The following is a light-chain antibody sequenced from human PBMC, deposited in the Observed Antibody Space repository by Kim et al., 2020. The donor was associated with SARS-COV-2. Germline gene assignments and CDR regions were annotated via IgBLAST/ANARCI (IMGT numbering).Light chain of an antibody. CDR2: GKN. CDR3: NSRDSSGNHYWV. J-gene: IGLJ3*02. CDR1: SLRSYY. V-gene: IGLV3-19*01. Sequence: LGQTVRITCQGDSLRSYYANWYQQKPGQAPVLVIYGKNNRPSGIPDRFSGSSSGNTASLTITGAQAEDEADYYCNSRDSSGNHYWVFGGGTKLTVL.